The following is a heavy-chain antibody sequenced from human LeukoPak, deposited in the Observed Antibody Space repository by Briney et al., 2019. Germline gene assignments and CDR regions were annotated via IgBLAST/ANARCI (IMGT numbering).Heavy chain of an antibody. J-gene: IGHJ5*02. D-gene: IGHD6-19*01. CDR3: ARGIASSGRYPNWFDP. Sequence: ASVKVSCTASGYTFTGYYMHWVRQAPGQGLEWMGWINPNRGGTNYAQKFQGRATMTRDTSISTAYLELSSLRSDDTAVYYCARGIASSGRYPNWFDPWGQGTLVTVSS. CDR2: INPNRGGT. V-gene: IGHV1-2*02. CDR1: GYTFTGYY.